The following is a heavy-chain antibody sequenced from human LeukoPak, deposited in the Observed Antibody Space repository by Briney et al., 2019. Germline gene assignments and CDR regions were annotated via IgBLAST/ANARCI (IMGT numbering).Heavy chain of an antibody. CDR3: AREGGTTVTFDY. V-gene: IGHV3-11*04. CDR2: ISRSGSTL. D-gene: IGHD4-17*01. J-gene: IGHJ4*02. Sequence: GGSLRLSCAASGFTLSDYYMIWIRQAPGKGLEWVSYISRSGSTLYYADSVKGRFTISRDNAKNSLYLQMNSLRAEDTAVYYCAREGGTTVTFDYWGQGTLVTVSS. CDR1: GFTLSDYY.